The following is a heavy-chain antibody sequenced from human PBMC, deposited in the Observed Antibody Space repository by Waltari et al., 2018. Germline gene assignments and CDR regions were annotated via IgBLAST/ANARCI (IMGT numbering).Heavy chain of an antibody. Sequence: QVQLQESGPGLVKPSETLSLTCSVSGDSISSYHWSWIRQPPGKGLEWIGYIDYSGSTNYNPSGKSRVTISVDTSKNQFSLKLTSVTAADTAMYFCAAGYSSSSVTFDIWGHGTMVTVSS. CDR1: GDSISSYH. CDR2: IDYSGST. V-gene: IGHV4-59*01. J-gene: IGHJ3*02. D-gene: IGHD6-19*01. CDR3: AAGYSSSSVTFDI.